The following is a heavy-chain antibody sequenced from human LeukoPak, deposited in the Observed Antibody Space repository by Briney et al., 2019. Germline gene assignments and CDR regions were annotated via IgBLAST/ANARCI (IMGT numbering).Heavy chain of an antibody. Sequence: GGSLRLSCAASGFTFNNYGMSWVRQAPGKGLEYVSVISGSGGSTYYADSVKGRFTISRDNSKNTLYLQMNSLRAEDTAVYYCVTSGRFGELSTYYYYMDVWGEGTTVTISS. CDR2: ISGSGGST. V-gene: IGHV3-23*01. D-gene: IGHD3-10*01. CDR3: VTSGRFGELSTYYYYMDV. CDR1: GFTFNNYG. J-gene: IGHJ6*03.